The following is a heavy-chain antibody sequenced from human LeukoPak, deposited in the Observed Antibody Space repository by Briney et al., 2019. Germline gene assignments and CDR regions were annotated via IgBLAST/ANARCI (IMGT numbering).Heavy chain of an antibody. V-gene: IGHV3-23*01. CDR1: GFTFSSYA. CDR2: FSGSGGRT. J-gene: IGHJ4*02. D-gene: IGHD1-26*01. Sequence: GGSLRLSCAASGFTFSSYAMSWVRQAPGKGLEWVSVFSGSGGRTYHADSAKGRFTISRDNSKNTLYLQMNSLRAEDTAIYYCAREDSGSYYSDYWGQGTLVTVSS. CDR3: AREDSGSYYSDY.